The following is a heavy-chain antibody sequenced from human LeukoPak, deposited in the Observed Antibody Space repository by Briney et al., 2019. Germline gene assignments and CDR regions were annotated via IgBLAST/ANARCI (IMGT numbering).Heavy chain of an antibody. J-gene: IGHJ4*02. D-gene: IGHD3-9*01. CDR3: ARGSRYDILTGYYTGQSNNFDY. CDR1: GGSISSSSYY. CDR2: IYYSGST. Sequence: SETLSLTCTVSGGSISSSSYYWGWIRQPPGKGLEWIGSIYYSGSTYYNPSLKSRVTISVDTSKNQFSLKLSSVTAADTAVYYCARGSRYDILTGYYTGQSNNFDYWGQGTLVTVSS. V-gene: IGHV4-39*07.